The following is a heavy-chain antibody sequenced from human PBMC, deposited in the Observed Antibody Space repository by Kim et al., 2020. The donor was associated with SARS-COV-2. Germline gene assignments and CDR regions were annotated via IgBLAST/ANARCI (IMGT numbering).Heavy chain of an antibody. Sequence: SETLSLPCTVSGGSISSSSYYWGWIRQPPGKGLEWIGSIYYSGSTYYNPSLKSRVTISVDTSKNQFSLKLSSVTAADTAVYYCARHSLRFLEWANWFDPWGQGTLVTVSS. D-gene: IGHD3-3*01. V-gene: IGHV4-39*01. CDR3: ARHSLRFLEWANWFDP. CDR2: IYYSGST. CDR1: GGSISSSSYY. J-gene: IGHJ5*02.